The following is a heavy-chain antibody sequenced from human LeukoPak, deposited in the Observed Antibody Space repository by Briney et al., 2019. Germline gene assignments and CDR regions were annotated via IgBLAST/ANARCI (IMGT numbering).Heavy chain of an antibody. V-gene: IGHV3-9*01. Sequence: DRSLRLSCAASGFTFDDYAMHWVRQAPGKGLEWVSGISWNSGSIGYADSVKGRFTISRDNAKNSLYLQMNSLRAEDTALYYCAKDIGGDIVVVVAGTGAFDIWGQGTMVTVSS. CDR3: AKDIGGDIVVVVAGTGAFDI. D-gene: IGHD2-15*01. CDR1: GFTFDDYA. CDR2: ISWNSGSI. J-gene: IGHJ3*02.